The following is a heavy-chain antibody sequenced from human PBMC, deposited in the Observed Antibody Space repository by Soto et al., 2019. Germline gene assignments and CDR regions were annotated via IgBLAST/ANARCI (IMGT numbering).Heavy chain of an antibody. CDR1: GFTLIIYA. D-gene: IGHD3-16*01. Sequence: QVQVVESGGGVVQPGTSWSLSFEGSGFTLIIYAMTWVGQAQGRGWEGWAVIWYDASHKYYADSVKGRFTISRDNSKNTLYLQMSSLRGEDTAVYYCARGKTFGGTIGSAFDSWGQGTLVTVSS. CDR3: ARGKTFGGTIGSAFDS. J-gene: IGHJ4*02. V-gene: IGHV3-33*01. CDR2: IWYDASHK.